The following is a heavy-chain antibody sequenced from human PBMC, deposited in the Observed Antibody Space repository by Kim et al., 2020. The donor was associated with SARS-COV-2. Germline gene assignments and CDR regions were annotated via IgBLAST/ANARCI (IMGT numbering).Heavy chain of an antibody. D-gene: IGHD3-10*01. V-gene: IGHV3-33*01. J-gene: IGHJ4*02. Sequence: GGSLRLSCAASGFTFSSYGMHWVRQAPGKGLEWVAVIWYDGSNKYYADSVKGRFTISRDNSKNTLYLQMNSLRAEDTAVYYCARDHDGSGSYYQIAYYFDYWGQGTLVTVSS. CDR1: GFTFSSYG. CDR3: ARDHDGSGSYYQIAYYFDY. CDR2: IWYDGSNK.